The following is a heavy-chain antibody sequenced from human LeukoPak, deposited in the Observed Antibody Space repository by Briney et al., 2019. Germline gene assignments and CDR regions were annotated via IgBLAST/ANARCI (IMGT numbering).Heavy chain of an antibody. Sequence: SETLSLTCTVSGGSISSSSYYWGWIRQPPGTGLEWIGSIYYSGSTYYNPSLKSRVTISVDTSKNQFSLKLSSVTAADTAVYYCARHSIAAAGFFDYWGQGTLVTVSS. V-gene: IGHV4-39*01. J-gene: IGHJ4*02. CDR3: ARHSIAAAGFFDY. D-gene: IGHD6-13*01. CDR1: GGSISSSSYY. CDR2: IYYSGST.